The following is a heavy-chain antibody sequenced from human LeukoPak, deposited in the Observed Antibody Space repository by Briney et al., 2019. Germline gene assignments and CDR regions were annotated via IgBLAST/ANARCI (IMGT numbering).Heavy chain of an antibody. CDR1: GGSISSYY. V-gene: IGHV4-59*08. CDR3: ARQGSGWSHFDY. D-gene: IGHD6-19*01. Sequence: SETLSLTCTVSGGSISSYYWSWIRQPPGKGLEWIGYIYYSGSTNYNPSPKSRVTISVDTSKNQFSLKLSSVTAADTAVYYCARQGSGWSHFDYWGQGTLVTVSS. CDR2: IYYSGST. J-gene: IGHJ4*02.